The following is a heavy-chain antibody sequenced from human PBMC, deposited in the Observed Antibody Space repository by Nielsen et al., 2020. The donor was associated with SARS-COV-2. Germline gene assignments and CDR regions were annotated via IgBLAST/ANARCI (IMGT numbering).Heavy chain of an antibody. CDR3: ARDPSLAAAGTPYYYYYGMDV. CDR1: GGSISSYY. V-gene: IGHV4-59*12. J-gene: IGHJ6*02. D-gene: IGHD6-13*01. CDR2: IYYSGST. Sequence: SETLSLTCTVSGGSISSYYWSWIRQPPGKGLEWIGYIYYSGSTNYNPSLKSRVTISVDTSKNQFSLKLSSVTAADTAVYYCARDPSLAAAGTPYYYYYGMDVWGQGTTVTVSS.